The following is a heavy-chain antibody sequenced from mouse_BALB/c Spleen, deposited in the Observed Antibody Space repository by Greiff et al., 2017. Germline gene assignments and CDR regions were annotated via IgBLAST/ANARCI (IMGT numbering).Heavy chain of an antibody. CDR3: ARKGIYDGWYAMDY. Sequence: VQLQQPGSELVRPGASVKLSCKASGYTFTSYWMHWVKQRPGQGLEWIGYINPSTGYTEYNQKFKDKATLTADKSSSTAYMQLSSLTSEDSAVYYCARKGIYDGWYAMDYWGQGTSVTVSS. CDR1: GYTFTSYW. V-gene: IGHV1-4*01. J-gene: IGHJ4*01. D-gene: IGHD1-1*01. CDR2: INPSTGYT.